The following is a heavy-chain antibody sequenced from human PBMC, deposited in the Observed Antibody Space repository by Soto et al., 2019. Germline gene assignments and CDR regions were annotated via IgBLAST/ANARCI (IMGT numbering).Heavy chain of an antibody. CDR1: GFTFGDYA. CDR2: IRSKAYGGTT. V-gene: IGHV3-49*03. CDR3: TRDQREYYDILTGQYDAFDI. Sequence: PGGSLRLSCTASGFTFGDYAMSWFRQAPGKGLEWVGFIRSKAYGGTTEYAASVKGRFTISRDDSKSIAYLQMNSLKTEDTAVYYCTRDQREYYDILTGQYDAFDIWGQGTMVTVSS. D-gene: IGHD3-9*01. J-gene: IGHJ3*02.